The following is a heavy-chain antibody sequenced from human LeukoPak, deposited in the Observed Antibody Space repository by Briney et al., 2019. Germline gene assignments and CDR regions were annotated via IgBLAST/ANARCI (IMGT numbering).Heavy chain of an antibody. V-gene: IGHV3-48*01. CDR1: GFTFSIYS. J-gene: IGHJ4*02. CDR2: INSGGGTT. CDR3: TKEVRFQIDY. D-gene: IGHD3-3*01. Sequence: PGGSLRLSCAASGFTFSIYSMNWVRQAPGKGLEWISYINSGGGTTYYADSVKGRFTISRDNAKNSLYLQMNSLRAEDTAVYYCTKEVRFQIDYWGQGTLVTVS.